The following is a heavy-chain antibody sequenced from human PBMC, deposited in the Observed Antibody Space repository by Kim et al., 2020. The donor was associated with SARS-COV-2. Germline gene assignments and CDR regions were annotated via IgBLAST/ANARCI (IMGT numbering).Heavy chain of an antibody. D-gene: IGHD3-3*01. CDR3: ARGRADGDDFWSGYYFDY. Sequence: DSVKVSCKASGYTFTSYGISWVRQAPGQGLEWMGWISAYNGNTNYAQKLQGRVTMTSDTSTSTAYMELRSLRSDDTAVYYCARGRADGDDFWSGYYFDYWGQGTLVTVSS. J-gene: IGHJ4*02. CDR2: ISAYNGNT. V-gene: IGHV1-18*01. CDR1: GYTFTSYG.